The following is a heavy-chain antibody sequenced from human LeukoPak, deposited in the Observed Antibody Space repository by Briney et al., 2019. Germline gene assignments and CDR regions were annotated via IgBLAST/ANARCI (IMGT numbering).Heavy chain of an antibody. J-gene: IGHJ6*02. V-gene: IGHV1-46*01. CDR3: AREPYGGNQNSYYPMDV. CDR2: INPSGDNT. CDR1: GYMFTNYY. D-gene: IGHD4-23*01. Sequence: GASVKVSCKASGYMFTNYYIHWVRQAPGQGLEWMGIINPSGDNTIYAQRFQGRVTVTRDTSTSTVYMELGSLRSEDTAVYYCAREPYGGNQNSYYPMDVWGQGTTVTVFS.